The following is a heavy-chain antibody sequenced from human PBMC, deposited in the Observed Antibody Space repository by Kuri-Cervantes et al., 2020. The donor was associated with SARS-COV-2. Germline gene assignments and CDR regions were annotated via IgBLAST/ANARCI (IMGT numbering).Heavy chain of an antibody. CDR3: ARDPNANHNNWFDP. CDR1: GGSISSHS. V-gene: IGHV4-59*11. Sequence: SETLSLTYTVSGGSISSHSWSWIRQPPGKGLERIGYIYYSGSTNYNPSLKSRITISVDTSKNQFTLKLSSVTAADAAVYYCARDPNANHNNWFDPWGQGTLVTVSS. CDR2: IYYSGST. J-gene: IGHJ5*02. D-gene: IGHD4/OR15-4a*01.